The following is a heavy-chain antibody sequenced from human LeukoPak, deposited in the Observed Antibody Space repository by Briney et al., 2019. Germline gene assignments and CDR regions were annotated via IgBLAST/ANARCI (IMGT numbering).Heavy chain of an antibody. CDR3: ARDPYSGNYGAYYYYYMDV. D-gene: IGHD1-26*01. V-gene: IGHV3-30*02. CDR1: GFTFSSYD. J-gene: IGHJ6*03. Sequence: PGGSLRLSCAASGFTFSSYDIHWVRQAPGKGLEWVAFIRYDGSNKYYADSVRGRFTISRDNSKNTLYLQMNSLRAEDTAEYYCARDPYSGNYGAYYYYYMDVWGKGTTVTVSS. CDR2: IRYDGSNK.